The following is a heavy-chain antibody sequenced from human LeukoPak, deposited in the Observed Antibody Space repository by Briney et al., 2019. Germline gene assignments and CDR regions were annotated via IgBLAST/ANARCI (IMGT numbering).Heavy chain of an antibody. Sequence: GGSLRLSCAASGFTFSSYSMNWVRQAPGKGLEWVSYISSSSSPIYYADSVKGRFTISRDNAKNSLYLQMDSLRAEDTAVYYCARRVSLGYNYYYYYMDVWGKGTTVTVSS. CDR2: ISSSSSPI. CDR1: GFTFSSYS. J-gene: IGHJ6*03. D-gene: IGHD5-18*01. CDR3: ARRVSLGYNYYYYYMDV. V-gene: IGHV3-48*04.